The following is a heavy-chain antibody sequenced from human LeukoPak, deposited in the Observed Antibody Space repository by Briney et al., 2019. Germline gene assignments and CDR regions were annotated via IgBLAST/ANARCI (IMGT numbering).Heavy chain of an antibody. Sequence: PGGSLRPSCAASGFTFDDYAMHWVRQAPGRGLEWVSGISWNSGSIGYADSVKGRFTISRDNAKNSLYLQMNSLRAEDTALYYCAKGSWYFDLWGRGTLVTVSS. V-gene: IGHV3-9*01. CDR2: ISWNSGSI. CDR1: GFTFDDYA. J-gene: IGHJ2*01. CDR3: AKGSWYFDL.